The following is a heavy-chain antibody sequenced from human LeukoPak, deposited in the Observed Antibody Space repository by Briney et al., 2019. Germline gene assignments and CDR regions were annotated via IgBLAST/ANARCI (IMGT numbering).Heavy chain of an antibody. Sequence: ASVKVSCKTSGYTFTIYGISWVRQAPGQGLEWMGLISAYGNTNYAQNLQGRVTMTTDTSTSAAYMELRSLRSDDTAVYYCARGIIGYYFDYWGQGTLVTVSS. J-gene: IGHJ4*02. V-gene: IGHV1-18*01. CDR2: ISAYGNT. CDR3: ARGIIGYYFDY. D-gene: IGHD2-15*01. CDR1: GYTFTIYG.